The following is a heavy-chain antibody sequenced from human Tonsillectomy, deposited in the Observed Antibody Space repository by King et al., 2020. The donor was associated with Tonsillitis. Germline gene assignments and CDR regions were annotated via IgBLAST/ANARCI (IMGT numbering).Heavy chain of an antibody. Sequence: VQLQESGPGLVKPSETLSLTCTVSGGSISSYYWSWIRXPPGKGLXXIGXXXXXXSPNYNPSLKSRVTISVDTSKNQFSLKLSSVTAADTAVYYCARYRYGDYDYWGQGTLVTVSS. CDR1: GGSISSYY. J-gene: IGHJ4*02. D-gene: IGHD4-17*01. V-gene: IGHV4-59*08. CDR3: ARYRYGDYDY. CDR2: XXXXXSP.